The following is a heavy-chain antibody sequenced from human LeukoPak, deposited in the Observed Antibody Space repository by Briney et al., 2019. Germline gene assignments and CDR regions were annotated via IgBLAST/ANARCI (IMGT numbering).Heavy chain of an antibody. J-gene: IGHJ2*01. D-gene: IGHD1-26*01. V-gene: IGHV3-7*01. CDR3: ASPLRIVVDT. CDR2: IKQDGSEK. Sequence: GGSLRLSCAASGFTFSSYWMTWVRQAPGKGLEWVGKIKQDGSEKYYVDSVKGRFTISRDNAKNSLYMQMNSLRAEDTAVYYCASPLRIVVDTWGRGTLVSVSS. CDR1: GFTFSSYW.